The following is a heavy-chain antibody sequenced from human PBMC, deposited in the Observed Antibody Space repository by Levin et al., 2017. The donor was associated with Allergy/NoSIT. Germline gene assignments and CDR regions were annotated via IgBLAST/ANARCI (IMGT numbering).Heavy chain of an antibody. CDR2: INPNSGGT. V-gene: IGHV1-2*02. CDR1: GYTFTGYY. J-gene: IGHJ6*02. CDR3: ARDQGSSGYRWGYYYYYYGMDV. Sequence: PPASVKVSCKASGYTFTGYYMHWVRQAPGQGLEWMGWINPNSGGTNYAQKFQGRVTMTRDTSISTAYMELSRLRSDDTAVYYCARDQGSSGYRWGYYYYYYGMDVWGQGTTVTVSS. D-gene: IGHD3-22*01.